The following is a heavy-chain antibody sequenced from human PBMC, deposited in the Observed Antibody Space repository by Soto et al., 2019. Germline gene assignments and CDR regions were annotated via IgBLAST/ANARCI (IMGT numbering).Heavy chain of an antibody. J-gene: IGHJ4*02. V-gene: IGHV1-69*04. Sequence: QVQLVQSGAEVKRPGSSEKVSCKASGDTFSFYSINWVRQAPGLGLEWMGRVNPILSMSNYAQRFQGRVTMTADKSTSTAYMELSGLRSEDTAMYYCATSYGSGYRAFDYWGQGALVTVSS. CDR1: GDTFSFYS. CDR3: ATSYGSGYRAFDY. D-gene: IGHD3-10*01. CDR2: VNPILSMS.